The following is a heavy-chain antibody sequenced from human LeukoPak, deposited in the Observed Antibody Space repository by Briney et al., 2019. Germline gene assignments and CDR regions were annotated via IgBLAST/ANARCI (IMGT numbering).Heavy chain of an antibody. D-gene: IGHD3-22*01. CDR1: GYTFTGYY. CDR3: ARVPMIVVVITSDFLDY. J-gene: IGHJ4*02. Sequence: ASVKVSCTASGYTFTGYYMHWVRQAPGQGLEWMGRINPNSGGTNYAQKFQGRVTMTRDTSISTAYMELSRLRSDDTAVYYCARVPMIVVVITSDFLDYWGQGTLVTVSS. V-gene: IGHV1-2*06. CDR2: INPNSGGT.